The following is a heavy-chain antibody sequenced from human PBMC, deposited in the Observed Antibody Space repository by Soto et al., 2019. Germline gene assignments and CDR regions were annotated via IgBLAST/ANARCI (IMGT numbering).Heavy chain of an antibody. Sequence: EVQLVESGGGLVQPGGSLRLSCAASGFTFSTYWMHWVRQAPGKGLMWVSRINVDGTSTDYADSVKGRFTVSRDNAKNTLYLQMHSQRAEDTAVYYCARDDFDTSGYYYGWAYWGQGAQVTVSS. CDR3: ARDDFDTSGYYYGWAY. CDR2: INVDGTST. D-gene: IGHD3-22*01. V-gene: IGHV3-74*01. CDR1: GFTFSTYW. J-gene: IGHJ4*02.